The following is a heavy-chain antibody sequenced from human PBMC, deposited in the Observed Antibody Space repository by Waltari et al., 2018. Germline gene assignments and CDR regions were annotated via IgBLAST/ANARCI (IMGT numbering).Heavy chain of an antibody. V-gene: IGHV3-30*04. D-gene: IGHD3-3*01. J-gene: IGHJ4*02. Sequence: QVQLVDSGGGVVQPGKSLRLSCAASGFTFNSYPLHWVRQAPGKGLGWVAVIAFDGSIKYYAKSGKGRFTISRDNSNNTLNLQMNSLTPEDTAVYYCARKATVFGVGGYLDYWGQGALVIVSS. CDR1: GFTFNSYP. CDR3: ARKATVFGVGGYLDY. CDR2: IAFDGSIK.